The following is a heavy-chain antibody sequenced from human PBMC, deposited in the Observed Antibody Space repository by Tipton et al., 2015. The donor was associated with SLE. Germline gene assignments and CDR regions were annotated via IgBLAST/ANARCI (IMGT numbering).Heavy chain of an antibody. Sequence: GLVKPSETLSLTCGVSGYSISSGDYWGWIRQPPGKWLEWIASMYHSGNTYYNPSLKSRVTISLDMSNNQFSLLLSSVTAADTAVYYCARHYCTGDGCYSAVGDSWGQGTLVIISS. V-gene: IGHV4-38-2*01. D-gene: IGHD2-15*01. J-gene: IGHJ4*02. CDR1: GYSISSGDY. CDR2: MYHSGNT. CDR3: ARHYCTGDGCYSAVGDS.